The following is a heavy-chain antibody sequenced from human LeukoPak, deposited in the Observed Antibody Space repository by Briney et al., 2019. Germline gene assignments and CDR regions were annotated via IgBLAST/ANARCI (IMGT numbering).Heavy chain of an antibody. J-gene: IGHJ5*02. D-gene: IGHD6-19*01. V-gene: IGHV3-30*19. CDR2: ISYDGSNK. CDR3: ASFRVAVAGTSPSVYNWFDP. Sequence: GRSLRLSCAASGFTFSSYGMHWVRQAPGKGLEWVAVISYDGSNKYYADSVKGRFTISRDNSKNTLYLQMNSLRAEDTAVYYCASFRVAVAGTSPSVYNWFDPWGQGTLVTVSS. CDR1: GFTFSSYG.